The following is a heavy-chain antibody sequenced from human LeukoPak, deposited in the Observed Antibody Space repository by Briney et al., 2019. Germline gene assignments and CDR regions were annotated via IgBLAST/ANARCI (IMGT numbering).Heavy chain of an antibody. CDR2: IYYSGST. V-gene: IGHV4-59*01. CDR1: GGSISSYY. Sequence: SETLSLTCTVSGGSISSYYWSWIRQPPGKGLEWIGYIYYSGSTNYNPSLKSRVTISVDTSKNQFSLKLSSVTAADTAVYYCAREGCSSTSCSRSWFDPWGQGTLVTVSS. D-gene: IGHD2-2*01. CDR3: AREGCSSTSCSRSWFDP. J-gene: IGHJ5*02.